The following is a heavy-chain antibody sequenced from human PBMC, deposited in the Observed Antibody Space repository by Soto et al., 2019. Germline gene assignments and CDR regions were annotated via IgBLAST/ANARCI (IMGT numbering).Heavy chain of an antibody. CDR3: ARDRGQHHAEI. J-gene: IGHJ3*02. V-gene: IGHV1-69*12. D-gene: IGHD3-10*01. Sequence: QVQLVQSGAEVKKPGSSVKVSCKASGGTFSSYAISWVRQAPGQGLEWMGGIIPIFGTANYAQKFQGRVTVTADESTSTAYRELSSLRSEDAAVYYCARDRGQHHAEIWGQGTMVTVSS. CDR1: GGTFSSYA. CDR2: IIPIFGTA.